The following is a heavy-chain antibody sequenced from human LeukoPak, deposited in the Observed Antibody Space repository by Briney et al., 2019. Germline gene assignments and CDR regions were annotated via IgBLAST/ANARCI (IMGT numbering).Heavy chain of an antibody. CDR1: GFTVSNNY. J-gene: IGHJ6*02. CDR2: IYGGGDT. D-gene: IGHD2-21*01. CDR3: AREGPYYGMDV. V-gene: IGHV3-53*01. Sequence: GGSLRLSCKASGFTVSNNYMTWVRQAPGKGLEWVSTIYGGGDTYYEDSVKGRFTISRDNSRNTLHLQLNSLRVEDTAQYYCAREGPYYGMDVWGQGTTVTVS.